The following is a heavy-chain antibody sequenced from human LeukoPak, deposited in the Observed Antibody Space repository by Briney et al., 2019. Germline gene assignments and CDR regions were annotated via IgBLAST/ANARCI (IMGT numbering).Heavy chain of an antibody. D-gene: IGHD3-22*01. CDR1: GGSISSSSYY. Sequence: PSETLSLTCTVSGGSISSSSYYWGWIRQPPGKGLEWIGSIYYSGSTYYNPSLKSRVTISVDTSKNQFPLNLNSVTAADTAVYFCARDEGSAYPFDYWGQGTLVTVSS. J-gene: IGHJ4*02. CDR3: ARDEGSAYPFDY. CDR2: IYYSGST. V-gene: IGHV4-39*06.